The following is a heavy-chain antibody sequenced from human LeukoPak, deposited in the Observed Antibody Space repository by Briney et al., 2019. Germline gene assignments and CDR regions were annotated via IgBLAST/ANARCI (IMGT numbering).Heavy chain of an antibody. J-gene: IGHJ4*02. V-gene: IGHV4-59*01. Sequence: PSETLSLTCTVSAGSISSYYWNWIRQVPGKGLEWIGYIFYGANTYYNPSLKDRVTMSMDTSKSQVSLKLTPVTAADTAVYYCASGTIFGVIAPYCFHSWGQGTLVTVSP. CDR1: AGSISSYY. CDR2: IFYGANT. CDR3: ASGTIFGVIAPYCFHS. D-gene: IGHD3-3*01.